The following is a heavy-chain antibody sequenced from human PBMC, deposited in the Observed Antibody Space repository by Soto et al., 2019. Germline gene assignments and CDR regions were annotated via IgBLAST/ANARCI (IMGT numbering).Heavy chain of an antibody. Sequence: QVQLLESGGGVVQPGRSLRLSCAASGFTFSSYGMHWVRQAPGKGLEWVAVIWYDGSNKYYADSVKGRFTISRDNSKYTLYLQMNSLRAEDTAVYYCARDPAVAAGYFDYWGQGTLVTVSS. D-gene: IGHD6-19*01. V-gene: IGHV3-33*01. CDR1: GFTFSSYG. CDR2: IWYDGSNK. CDR3: ARDPAVAAGYFDY. J-gene: IGHJ4*02.